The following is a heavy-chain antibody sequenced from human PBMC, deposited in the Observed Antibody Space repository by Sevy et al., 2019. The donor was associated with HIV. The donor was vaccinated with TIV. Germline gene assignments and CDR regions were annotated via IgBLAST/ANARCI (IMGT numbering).Heavy chain of an antibody. V-gene: IGHV3-74*01. CDR2: INSDGSST. Sequence: GGSLRLSCAASGFTFSSYWMHWVRQAPGKGLVWVSRINSDGSSTSYADSVKGRFTISRDNAKNTLYLQMNSLRAKDTAVYYCARQLRWLQFDYYGMDVWGQWTTVTVSS. D-gene: IGHD5-12*01. J-gene: IGHJ6*02. CDR1: GFTFSSYW. CDR3: ARQLRWLQFDYYGMDV.